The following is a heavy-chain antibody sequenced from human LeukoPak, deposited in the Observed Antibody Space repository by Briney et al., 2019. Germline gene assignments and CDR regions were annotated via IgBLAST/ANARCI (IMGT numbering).Heavy chain of an antibody. CDR1: GGSISSGSYY. V-gene: IGHV4-61*02. Sequence: SETLSLTCTVSGGSISSGSYYWSWIRQPAGKGLEWIGRIYTSGSTNYNPSLKSRVTISVDTSKNQFSLKLSSVTAADTAVYYCARGHGGGSPPSYYFDYWGQGTLVTVSS. CDR3: ARGHGGGSPPSYYFDY. CDR2: IYTSGST. D-gene: IGHD2-15*01. J-gene: IGHJ4*02.